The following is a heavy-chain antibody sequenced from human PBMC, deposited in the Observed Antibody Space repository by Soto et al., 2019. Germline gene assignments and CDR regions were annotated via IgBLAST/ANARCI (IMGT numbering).Heavy chain of an antibody. Sequence: PGGSLRLSCAASGFTFSSYWMSWVRQAPGKGLEWVANIKQDGSEKYYVDSVKGRFTISRDNAKNSLYLQMNSLRAEDTAVYYCARDLDSSSWYFDYWGQGTLVTVSS. J-gene: IGHJ4*02. CDR3: ARDLDSSSWYFDY. CDR2: IKQDGSEK. D-gene: IGHD6-13*01. V-gene: IGHV3-7*05. CDR1: GFTFSSYW.